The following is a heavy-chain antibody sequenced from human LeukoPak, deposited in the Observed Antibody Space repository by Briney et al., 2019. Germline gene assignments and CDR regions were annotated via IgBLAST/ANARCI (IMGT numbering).Heavy chain of an antibody. D-gene: IGHD3-3*01. CDR2: IIPIFGTA. J-gene: IGHJ4*02. V-gene: IGHV1-69*13. Sequence: SVKVSCKASGGTFSSYAISWVRQAPGQGLEWMGGIIPIFGTANYAQKFQGRVTITADESTSTAYMELSSLRSEDTAVYYCARDSRGYYDFWSAYDYWGQGTLVTVSS. CDR1: GGTFSSYA. CDR3: ARDSRGYYDFWSAYDY.